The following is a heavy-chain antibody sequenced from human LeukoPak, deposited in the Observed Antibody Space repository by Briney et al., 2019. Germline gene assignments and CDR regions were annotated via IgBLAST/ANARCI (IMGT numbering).Heavy chain of an antibody. D-gene: IGHD3-16*01. CDR3: ARQLGVGVWALDR. CDR2: IFYTGKI. V-gene: IGHV4-39*01. CDR1: GDSITTEHYW. J-gene: IGHJ4*02. Sequence: KPSETLSLTCDVSGDSITTEHYWWGWLRQPPGEGLEWIAIIFYTGKIHDNPSLRNRISMSVDTSKDQFSLRLSAVTAADTAVYYCARQLGVGVWALDRWGQGTLVTVSS.